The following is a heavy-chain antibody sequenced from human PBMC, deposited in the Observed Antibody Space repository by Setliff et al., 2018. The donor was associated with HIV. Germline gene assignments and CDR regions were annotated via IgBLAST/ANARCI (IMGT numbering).Heavy chain of an antibody. D-gene: IGHD3-16*01. J-gene: IGHJ4*02. CDR2: VTHSGST. V-gene: IGHV4-34*01. CDR1: GGSLSGFY. Sequence: SETLSLTCAVYGGSLSGFYWTFIRQSPGKGLEWIGEVTHSGSTTYDPSLKSRITISVDTSKNQFSLKLGSVTAADTAVYYCARVPFGVHRYYFDSWGQGKLVTVSS. CDR3: ARVPFGVHRYYFDS.